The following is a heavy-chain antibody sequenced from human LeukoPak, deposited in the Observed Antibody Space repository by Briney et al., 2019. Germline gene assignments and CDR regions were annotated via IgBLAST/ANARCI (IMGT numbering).Heavy chain of an antibody. D-gene: IGHD6-6*01. Sequence: SETLSLTCTVSGGSISSYYWSWIRQPPGKGLEWIGYIYYSGSTNYNPSLKSRVTISVDTSKNQFSLKLSSVTAADTAVYYCARLVAARPTNWFDPWGQGTLVTVPS. J-gene: IGHJ5*02. CDR1: GGSISSYY. CDR3: ARLVAARPTNWFDP. V-gene: IGHV4-59*01. CDR2: IYYSGST.